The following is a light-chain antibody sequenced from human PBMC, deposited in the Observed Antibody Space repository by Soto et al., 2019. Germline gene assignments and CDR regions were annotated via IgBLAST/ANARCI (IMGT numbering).Light chain of an antibody. Sequence: QSVLTQPASVSGSPGQSITISCTGTSSDVGSYNLVSWYQQHPGKAPKLMIYEGSKRPSGVSNRFSGSKSGNTASLTISGLQAEDEADYYCCSYANSGTLLFGGGTKLTVL. V-gene: IGLV2-23*01. J-gene: IGLJ2*01. CDR2: EGS. CDR3: CSYANSGTLL. CDR1: SSDVGSYNL.